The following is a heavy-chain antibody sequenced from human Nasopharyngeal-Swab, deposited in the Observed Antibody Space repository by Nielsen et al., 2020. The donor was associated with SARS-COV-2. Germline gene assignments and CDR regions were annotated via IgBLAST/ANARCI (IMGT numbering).Heavy chain of an antibody. CDR3: ATVIRSIFGVAYGNSDFDY. CDR1: GDRLTELS. V-gene: IGHV1-24*01. CDR2: FDAEDGER. J-gene: IGHJ4*02. Sequence: ASVKVSCKVSGDRLTELSMHWVRQAPGKGLEWMGGFDAEDGERIYAQKFQGRVAMTEDRSTGTAYMELSGLRSEDTAIYYCATVIRSIFGVAYGNSDFDYWGQGTLVTVSS. D-gene: IGHD3-3*01.